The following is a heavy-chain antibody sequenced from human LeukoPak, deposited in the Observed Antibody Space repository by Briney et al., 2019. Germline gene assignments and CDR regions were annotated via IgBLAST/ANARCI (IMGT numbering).Heavy chain of an antibody. D-gene: IGHD3-10*01. CDR1: GYTFTSYA. Sequence: ASVKVSCKASGYTFTSYAMNWVRQAPGQGLEWMGWIDTNTGNPTYAQGFTGRFVFSLDTSVSTAYLQISSLKAEDTAVYYCARDRPLWFGELLLYYYYYGMDVWGQGTTVTVSS. CDR3: ARDRPLWFGELLLYYYYYGMDV. CDR2: IDTNTGNP. V-gene: IGHV7-4-1*02. J-gene: IGHJ6*02.